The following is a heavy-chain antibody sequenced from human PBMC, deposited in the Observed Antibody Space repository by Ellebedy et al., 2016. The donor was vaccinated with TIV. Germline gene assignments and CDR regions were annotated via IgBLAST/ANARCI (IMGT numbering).Heavy chain of an antibody. J-gene: IGHJ4*02. D-gene: IGHD5-24*01. CDR3: ARHSVEMTTITPFDF. CDR1: GGSFSTYG. CDR2: IIPTFDTT. Sequence: ASVKVSCKASGGSFSTYGLNWVRQAPGQGLEWMGRIIPTFDTTNYAQKFQGRVTFTADKSTSTAYMELSSLRSEDTAVYFCARHSVEMTTITPFDFWGQGTLVTVSS. V-gene: IGHV1-69*06.